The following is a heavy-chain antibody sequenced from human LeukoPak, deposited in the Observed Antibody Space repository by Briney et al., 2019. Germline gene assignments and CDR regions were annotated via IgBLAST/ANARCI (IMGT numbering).Heavy chain of an antibody. CDR1: GFTFSSYW. CDR2: IKQDGREK. D-gene: IGHD5-18*01. Sequence: GGSLRLSCAASGFTFSSYWMSWVRQAPGKGLEGVANIKQDGREKYYVDSVKGRFTISRDNAKNSLYLQMNSLRAEDTAVYYCARGGRYSPFDYWGQGTLVTVSS. CDR3: ARGGRYSPFDY. J-gene: IGHJ4*02. V-gene: IGHV3-7*01.